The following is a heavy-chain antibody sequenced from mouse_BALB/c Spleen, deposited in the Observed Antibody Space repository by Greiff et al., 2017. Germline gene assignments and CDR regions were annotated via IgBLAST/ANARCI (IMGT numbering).Heavy chain of an antibody. Sequence: EVMLVESGGGLVKPGGSLKLSCAASGFTFSSYAMSWVRQTPEKRLEWVAAISSGGSTYSPDSVKGRFTISRDNARNILYLQMSSLRSEDTAMYYCAREGLRDAMDYWGQGTSGTVSS. V-gene: IGHV5-6-5*01. CDR1: GFTFSSYA. CDR3: AREGLRDAMDY. J-gene: IGHJ4*01. D-gene: IGHD2-4*01. CDR2: ISSGGST.